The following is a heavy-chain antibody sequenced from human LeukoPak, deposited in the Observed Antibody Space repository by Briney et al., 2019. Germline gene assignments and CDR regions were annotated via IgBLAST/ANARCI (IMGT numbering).Heavy chain of an antibody. CDR1: GGFISSYY. CDR2: IYYSGST. CDR3: ARLRFGEPPDY. Sequence: SETLSLTCTVSGGFISSYYWSWIRQPPGKGLEWIGYIYYSGSTNYNPSLKSRVTISVDTSKNQFSLKLSSVTAADTAVYYCARLRFGEPPDYWGQGTLVTVSS. V-gene: IGHV4-59*08. J-gene: IGHJ4*02. D-gene: IGHD3-10*01.